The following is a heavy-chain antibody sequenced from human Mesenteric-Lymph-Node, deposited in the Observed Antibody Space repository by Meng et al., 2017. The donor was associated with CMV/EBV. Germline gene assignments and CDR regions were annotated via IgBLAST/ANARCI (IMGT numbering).Heavy chain of an antibody. D-gene: IGHD6-19*01. CDR3: ARGGDYGSTYGGSGWWDEGFDL. CDR1: GGSIITRNW. V-gene: IGHV4-4*02. CDR2: IYDTGTT. J-gene: IGHJ3*01. Sequence: SETLSLTCGVSGGSIITRNWWSWVRQAPGKGLEWIGEIYDTGTTNYNPSLRSRVIISVDKSQNQFFLNLRSVTAADTAVYYCARGGDYGSTYGGSGWWDEGFDLWGQGTLVTVSS.